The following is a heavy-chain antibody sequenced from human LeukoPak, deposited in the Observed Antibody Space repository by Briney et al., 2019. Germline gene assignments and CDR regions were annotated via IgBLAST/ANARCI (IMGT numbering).Heavy chain of an antibody. CDR2: IYYSGST. CDR3: ASQLLRDYYFDY. V-gene: IGHV4-39*01. D-gene: IGHD2-15*01. J-gene: IGHJ4*02. Sequence: PSETLSLTCTVSGGSISSSSYYWGWIRQPPGKGLQWIGSIYYSGSTYYNSSLKSRVTISVDTSKNQFSLKLTSVTAADTAVYYCASQLLRDYYFDYWGQGTLVTVSS. CDR1: GGSISSSSYY.